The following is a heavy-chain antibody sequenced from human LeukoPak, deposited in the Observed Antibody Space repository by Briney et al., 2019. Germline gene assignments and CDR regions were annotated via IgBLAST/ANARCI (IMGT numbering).Heavy chain of an antibody. J-gene: IGHJ4*02. CDR3: ARSPELLPPYYFDY. CDR2: ISSSGSTI. D-gene: IGHD3-10*01. Sequence: GGSLRLSCAASGFTFRSYIMSWVRQAPGKGLEWVSYISSSGSTIYYADSVKGRFTISRDNAKNSLYLQMNSLRAEDTAVYYCARSPELLPPYYFDYWGQGTLVTVSS. V-gene: IGHV3-11*01. CDR1: GFTFRSYI.